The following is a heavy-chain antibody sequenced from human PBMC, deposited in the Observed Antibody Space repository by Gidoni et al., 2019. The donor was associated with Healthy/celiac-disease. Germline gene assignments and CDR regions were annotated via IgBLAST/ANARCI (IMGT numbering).Heavy chain of an antibody. CDR3: ARHDTAYSSGWYVTV. V-gene: IGHV5-10-1*01. CDR1: GYSFTSYW. CDR2: IDPSDSYT. J-gene: IGHJ4*02. D-gene: IGHD6-19*01. Sequence: EVQLVQSGAEVKKPGESLRISCKGSGYSFTSYWISWVRQMPGKGLEWMGRIDPSDSYTNYSPSFQGHVTISADKSISTAYLQWSSLKASDTAMYYCARHDTAYSSGWYVTVWGQGTLVTVSS.